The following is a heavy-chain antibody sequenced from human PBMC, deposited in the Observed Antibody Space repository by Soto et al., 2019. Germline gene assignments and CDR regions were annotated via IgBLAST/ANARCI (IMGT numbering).Heavy chain of an antibody. J-gene: IGHJ2*01. D-gene: IGHD3-3*01. Sequence: EVQLVESGGGLVQPGGSLRLSCAASGFTFSPYWMHWVRQAPGNRLVWVSRIKSDGSSTRYADSVKGRFTISRDNAKNTLYLQMKSLTAVDTGVYFWAISPGRLGWLDLWGRGTLVTVSS. CDR3: AISPGRLGWLDL. CDR1: GFTFSPYW. CDR2: IKSDGSST. V-gene: IGHV3-74*01.